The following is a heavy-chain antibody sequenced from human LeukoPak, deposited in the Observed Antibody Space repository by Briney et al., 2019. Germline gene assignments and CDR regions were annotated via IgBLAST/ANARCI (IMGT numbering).Heavy chain of an antibody. CDR3: ATGASMVTTDFANY. J-gene: IGHJ4*02. V-gene: IGHV5-10-1*01. D-gene: IGHD4-17*01. CDR1: GYSFTNYW. Sequence: GESLKISCKASGYSFTNYWISWVRQMPGKGLEWMGRIDPSDSYTKYSPSFEGHVTISVDKSISTAFLQWNSLKASDNAMYYCATGASMVTTDFANYWGQGTQVAVSS. CDR2: IDPSDSYT.